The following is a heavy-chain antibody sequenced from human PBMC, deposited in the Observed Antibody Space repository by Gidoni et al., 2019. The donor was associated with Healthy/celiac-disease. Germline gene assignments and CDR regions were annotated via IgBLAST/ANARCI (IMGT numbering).Heavy chain of an antibody. V-gene: IGHV3-23*01. CDR3: AKDFSGSQYYFDY. D-gene: IGHD1-26*01. CDR1: GFTFSSYA. Sequence: EVQLLESGGGLVPPGGSLRLSCAASGFTFSSYAMSWVRQAPGKGLEWVSAISGSGGSTYYADSVKGRFTISRDNSKNTLYLQMNSLRAEDTAVYYCAKDFSGSQYYFDYWGQGTLVTVSS. CDR2: ISGSGGST. J-gene: IGHJ4*02.